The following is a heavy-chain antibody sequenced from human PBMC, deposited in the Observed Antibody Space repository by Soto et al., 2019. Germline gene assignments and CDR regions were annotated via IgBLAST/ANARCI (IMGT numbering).Heavy chain of an antibody. D-gene: IGHD2-15*01. J-gene: IGHJ5*02. Sequence: ASVKVSCKASGYTFTGYYMHWVRQAPGQGLEWMGWINPNSGGTNYAQKFQGWVTMTRDTSISTAYMELSRLRSDDTAVYYCARDRSGYCSGGSCYSGVFPVLAPWGRGTLVPVSS. CDR2: INPNSGGT. CDR1: GYTFTGYY. CDR3: ARDRSGYCSGGSCYSGVFPVLAP. V-gene: IGHV1-2*04.